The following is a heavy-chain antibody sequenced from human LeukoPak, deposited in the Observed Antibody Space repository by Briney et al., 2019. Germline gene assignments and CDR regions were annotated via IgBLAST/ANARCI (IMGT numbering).Heavy chain of an antibody. CDR3: ARDRAYDSSGYFDY. D-gene: IGHD3-22*01. V-gene: IGHV3-21*01. Sequence: PGGSLRLSCAASGFTFSSYSMNWVRQAPGKGLEWVSSISSSSTYIYYADSVKGRFTISRDNAKNSLYLQMNSLRAEDTAVYYCARDRAYDSSGYFDYWGQGTLVTVSS. CDR2: ISSSSTYI. CDR1: GFTFSSYS. J-gene: IGHJ4*02.